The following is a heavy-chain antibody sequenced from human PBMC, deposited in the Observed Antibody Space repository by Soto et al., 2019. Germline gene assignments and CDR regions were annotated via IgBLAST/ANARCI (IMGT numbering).Heavy chain of an antibody. CDR2: ISNNGAHT. D-gene: IGHD6-13*01. Sequence: GGSLRLSCAASEFTFSNYEMHWVRQAPGKGLEYVSGISNNGAHTDYAKSVKGRFTISRDNSENTLYLQMGSLRAEDMALYYCARRGYGSRWPNVYMDVWGKGTTFTVSS. J-gene: IGHJ6*03. V-gene: IGHV3-64*01. CDR1: EFTFSNYE. CDR3: ARRGYGSRWPNVYMDV.